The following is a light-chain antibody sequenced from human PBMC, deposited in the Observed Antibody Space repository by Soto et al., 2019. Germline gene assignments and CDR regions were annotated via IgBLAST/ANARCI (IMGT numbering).Light chain of an antibody. J-gene: IGLJ2*01. CDR1: SSNIGNNY. CDR3: ATWDRSLSVGV. Sequence: QSALTQPPSVSAAPGQTVTISCSGRSSNIGNNYVFWYQQLPGTAPKLLIYDNDKRPSGIPDRFSGSKSGTSATLGITGLQTGDEADYYCATWDRSLSVGVFGGGTKVTVL. CDR2: DND. V-gene: IGLV1-51*01.